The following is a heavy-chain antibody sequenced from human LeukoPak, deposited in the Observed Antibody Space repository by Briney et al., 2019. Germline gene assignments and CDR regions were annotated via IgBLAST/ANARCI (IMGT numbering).Heavy chain of an antibody. CDR1: GFTFSNYA. V-gene: IGHV3-23*01. CDR3: ARRFLEWYSHFDY. CDR2: IIGTGGTT. J-gene: IGHJ4*02. Sequence: GGSLRLSCAASGFTFSNYAMNWVRQAPGKELEWVSSIIGTGGTTYYADSVKGRFTISRDNSKNTLYLQVNSLRAEDTAIYYCARRFLEWYSHFDYWGQGTLVTVSS. D-gene: IGHD3-3*01.